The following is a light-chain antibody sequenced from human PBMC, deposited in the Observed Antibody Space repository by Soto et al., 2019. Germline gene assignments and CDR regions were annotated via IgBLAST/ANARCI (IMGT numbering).Light chain of an antibody. V-gene: IGLV1-40*01. CDR3: QSYDSRLSGVV. CDR1: SSNVGGGYD. Sequence: QSVLTQPPSVSGAPGQAVTFSCTGTSSNVGGGYDVHWYQHLPGTAPHLLIYGNNKRPSGVPERFSGSRSGTSASLAITGLQAEDEADYYCQSYDSRLSGVVFGGGTKLTVL. CDR2: GNN. J-gene: IGLJ2*01.